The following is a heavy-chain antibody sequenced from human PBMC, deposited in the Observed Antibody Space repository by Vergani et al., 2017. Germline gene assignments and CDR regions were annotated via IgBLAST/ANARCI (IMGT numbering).Heavy chain of an antibody. CDR3: ARDGPNGIAAAGRNSPPDY. V-gene: IGHV1-69*08. CDR2: IIPILGIA. Sequence: QVQLVQSGAEVKKPGSSVKVSCKASGGTFSSYTISWVRQAPGQGLEWMGRIIPILGIANYAQKFQGRVTITADKSTSTAYMELSSLRAEDTAVYYCARDGPNGIAAAGRNSPPDYWGQGTLVTVSS. D-gene: IGHD6-13*01. J-gene: IGHJ4*02. CDR1: GGTFSSYT.